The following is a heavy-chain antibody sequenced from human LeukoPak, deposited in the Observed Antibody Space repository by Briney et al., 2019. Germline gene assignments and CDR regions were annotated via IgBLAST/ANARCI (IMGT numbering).Heavy chain of an antibody. J-gene: IGHJ6*02. V-gene: IGHV4-34*01. Sequence: SETLSLTCAVYGGSFSGYYWSWIRQPPGKGLEWIGEINHSGSTNYNPSLKSRVTISVDTSKNQFSLKLSSVTAADTAVYYCARRAVNFYAMDVWGQGTTVTVSS. CDR3: ARRAVNFYAMDV. D-gene: IGHD3-10*01. CDR1: GGSFSGYY. CDR2: INHSGST.